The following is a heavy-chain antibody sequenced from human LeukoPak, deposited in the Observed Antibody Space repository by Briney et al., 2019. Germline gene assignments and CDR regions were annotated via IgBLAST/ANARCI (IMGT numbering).Heavy chain of an antibody. CDR1: GFTFNNYG. Sequence: QAGGSLKLSCAASGFTFNNYGMSWVRQAPGKGLEWVSTIDDNGLNTHYADSVKGRFTISRDDSKNTLHLQMNSLRVDDTALYYCTKGDGGWYPIDSWGQGILVIVSS. D-gene: IGHD6-19*01. CDR2: IDDNGLNT. J-gene: IGHJ4*02. CDR3: TKGDGGWYPIDS. V-gene: IGHV3-23*01.